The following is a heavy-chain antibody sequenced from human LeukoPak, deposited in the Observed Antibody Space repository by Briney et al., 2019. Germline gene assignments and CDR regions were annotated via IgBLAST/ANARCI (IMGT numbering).Heavy chain of an antibody. V-gene: IGHV3-21*01. CDR1: GFTFSSYS. D-gene: IGHD3-10*02. CDR3: ARNLFGDGEDY. Sequence: GGSLRLSCAASGFTFSSYSMNWVRQAPGKGLEWVSSISSSSSYIYYADSEKGRFTISRDSAKNSLYLQMNSLRAEDTAVYYCARNLFGDGEDYWGQGTLVTVSS. J-gene: IGHJ4*02. CDR2: ISSSSSYI.